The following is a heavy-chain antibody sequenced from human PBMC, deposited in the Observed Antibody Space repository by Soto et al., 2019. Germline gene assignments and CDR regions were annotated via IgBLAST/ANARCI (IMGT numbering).Heavy chain of an antibody. Sequence: EVQLLGSGGGLVQPGGSLRLSCAGSGFTFSRYVMIWVRRAPGKGLEWVSAISGSGVSTYYADSVKGRFTISRDNSMNTLYLQMDRLRAEDTALDYCAKGLDNYQQWYFELWGRGTQVTVSS. D-gene: IGHD1-1*01. CDR2: ISGSGVST. J-gene: IGHJ2*01. V-gene: IGHV3-23*01. CDR1: GFTFSRYV. CDR3: AKGLDNYQQWYFEL.